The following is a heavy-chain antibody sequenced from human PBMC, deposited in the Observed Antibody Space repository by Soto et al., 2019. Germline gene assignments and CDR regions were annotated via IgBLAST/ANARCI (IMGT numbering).Heavy chain of an antibody. CDR1: GFAFSDHY. D-gene: IGHD2-21*01. CDR3: VRSLSFAPFHV. J-gene: IGHJ3*01. V-gene: IGHV3-72*01. CDR2: SRNKTYSYST. Sequence: EVQLVESGGDLVQPGGPLRLSCAASGFAFSDHYLGWVRHAPGKGLAWVGRSRNKTYSYSTEYAASVKGSFTISRDDVQFSVYLRLNSLHTGDTVVYYGVRSLSFAPFHVCVQWKMVTVSS.